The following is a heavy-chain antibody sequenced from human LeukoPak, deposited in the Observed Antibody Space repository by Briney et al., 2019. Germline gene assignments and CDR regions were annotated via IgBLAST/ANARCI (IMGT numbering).Heavy chain of an antibody. Sequence: ASVKVSCKASGYTFTGYYMHWVRQAPGQGLEWMGRINPNSGGTNYAQKFQGRVTMTRDTSIGTAYMELSRLRSDDTAVYYCAAYTSPAGYNHDSYYYYGMDVWGQGTTVTVSS. CDR3: AAYTSPAGYNHDSYYYYGMDV. CDR2: INPNSGGT. CDR1: GYTFTGYY. J-gene: IGHJ6*02. V-gene: IGHV1-2*06. D-gene: IGHD1-1*01.